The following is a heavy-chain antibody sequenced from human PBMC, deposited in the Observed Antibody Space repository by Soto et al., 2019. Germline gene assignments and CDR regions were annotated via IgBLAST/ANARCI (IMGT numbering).Heavy chain of an antibody. D-gene: IGHD3-3*01. Sequence: QLHLVQSGAVVKKPGASVTVSCSASGYPVTAYYMHWVRQAPGRGLEWMGGINPATGAAKYTQACQGRVTMTRDTSTSTVFMELSGLTSEDTAGFSCARGGGVGVAGSAAFYMWGQGTLVTVSS. CDR3: ARGGGVGVAGSAAFYM. V-gene: IGHV1-2*02. CDR1: GYPVTAYY. J-gene: IGHJ3*02. CDR2: INPATGAA.